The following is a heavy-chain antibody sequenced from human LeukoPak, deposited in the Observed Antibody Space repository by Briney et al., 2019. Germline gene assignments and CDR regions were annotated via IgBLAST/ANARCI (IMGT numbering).Heavy chain of an antibody. CDR2: ITGNRGRT. J-gene: IGHJ4*02. D-gene: IGHD1-26*01. CDR3: ARDSGSYLQPTDY. V-gene: IGHV3-23*01. CDR1: GFTFSTYA. Sequence: PGGSLRLSCAASGFTFSTYAMTWVRQAPGKGLEWVSSITGNRGRTYYADFVKGRFTISRDNSKNTLYLQMNSLRAEDTAVYHCARDSGSYLQPTDYWGQGTLVTVSS.